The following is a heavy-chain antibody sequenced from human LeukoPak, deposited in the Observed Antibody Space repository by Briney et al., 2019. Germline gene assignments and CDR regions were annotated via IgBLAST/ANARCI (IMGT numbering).Heavy chain of an antibody. CDR3: VRLGAVATNWFDP. V-gene: IGHV4-39*01. CDR2: IYYSGDT. Sequence: SETLSLTCTVSGASISSSGYYWGWIRQPPSKGLEWIGNIYYSGDTYYNPSLKSRVTISIDTSNNQFSLKLSSVTASDTAVYYCVRLGAVATNWFDPWGQGTLVTVSS. D-gene: IGHD3-16*01. J-gene: IGHJ5*02. CDR1: GASISSSGYY.